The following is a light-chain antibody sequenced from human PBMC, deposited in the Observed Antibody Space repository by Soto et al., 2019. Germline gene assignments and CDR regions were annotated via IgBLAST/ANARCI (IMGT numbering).Light chain of an antibody. CDR3: SSYAVTNIFV. CDR2: EVS. V-gene: IGLV2-8*01. J-gene: IGLJ1*01. Sequence: QSVLTQPLSASGSPGQSVTISCTGTSSDGGGYNYVSWYQQHPGKAPKVIIYEVSKRPSGVPDRFSGSKAGSTASLTVSGLQAEDEADYYCSSYAVTNIFVFGTGTKVTVL. CDR1: SSDGGGYNY.